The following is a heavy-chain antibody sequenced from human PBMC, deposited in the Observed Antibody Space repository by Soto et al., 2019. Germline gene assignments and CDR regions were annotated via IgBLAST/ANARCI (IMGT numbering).Heavy chain of an antibody. CDR1: GGSISSGGYY. V-gene: IGHV4-31*03. J-gene: IGHJ2*01. Sequence: QVQLQESGPGLVKPSQTLSLTCTVSGGSISSGGYYWSWIRQHPGKGLEWIGYIYYSGSTYYNPSVKSRVTISVDTSKNQFSLKLSSVTAEDTAVYYCARDVARVQYYYDSSGQTWYFDLWGRGTLVTVSS. CDR3: ARDVARVQYYYDSSGQTWYFDL. D-gene: IGHD3-22*01. CDR2: IYYSGST.